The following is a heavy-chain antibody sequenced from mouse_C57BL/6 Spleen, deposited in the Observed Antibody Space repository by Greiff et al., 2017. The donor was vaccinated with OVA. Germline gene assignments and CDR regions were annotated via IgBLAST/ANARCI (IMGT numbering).Heavy chain of an antibody. J-gene: IGHJ3*01. CDR2: IYPSDSET. V-gene: IGHV1-61*01. CDR1: GYTFTSYW. Sequence: VQLQQPGAELVRPGSSVKLSCKASGYTFTSYWMDWVKQRPGQGLEWIGNIYPSDSETHYNQKFKDKATLTVDKSSSTAYMQLSSLTSEDSAVYYCARGAAVKGFAYWGQGTLVTVSA. D-gene: IGHD6-1*01. CDR3: ARGAAVKGFAY.